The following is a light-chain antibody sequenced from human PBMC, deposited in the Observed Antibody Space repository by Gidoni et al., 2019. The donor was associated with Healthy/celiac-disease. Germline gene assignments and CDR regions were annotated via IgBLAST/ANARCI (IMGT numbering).Light chain of an antibody. CDR3: SSYTSSSTPYVV. J-gene: IGLJ2*01. Sequence: QSALTQPASVSGSPGQSLTISCTGTSSDVGGYNYVSWYQQHPGKAPNLMIYDVSNRPSGVSNRFSGSKSGNTASLTISGLQAEDEADYYCSSYTSSSTPYVVFGGGTKLTVL. V-gene: IGLV2-14*03. CDR1: SSDVGGYNY. CDR2: DVS.